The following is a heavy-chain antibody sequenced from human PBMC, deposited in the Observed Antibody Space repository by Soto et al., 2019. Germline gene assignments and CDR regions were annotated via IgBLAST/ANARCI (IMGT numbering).Heavy chain of an antibody. CDR2: IRSQAYGGTT. V-gene: IGHV3-49*04. D-gene: IGHD3-10*01. J-gene: IGHJ3*02. CDR3: TRDYYGSASYYHAFDI. CDR1: GFTFGDYA. Sequence: PGGSLRLSCTASGFTFGDYAMSWVRQAQGKGLEWVGFIRSQAYGGTTEYAASVKGRFTISSDDSKSIAYLQMNSLKTEDTAVYYGTRDYYGSASYYHAFDIWGQGTMVTVSS.